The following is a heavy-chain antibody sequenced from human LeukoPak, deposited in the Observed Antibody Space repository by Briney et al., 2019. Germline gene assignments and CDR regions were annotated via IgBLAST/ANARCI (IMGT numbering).Heavy chain of an antibody. CDR2: AYSAGGA. CDR1: GGSVSSLY. V-gene: IGHV4-59*02. J-gene: IGHJ4*02. Sequence: SETLSLTCIVSGGSVSSLYWHWIRQSPEKGLEWIGYAYSAGGAKYNPSLKNRVTMSFDTPKNHFSLKLTSVTAADTAEYFCARSYGGYVLDEWGQGTLVVVSS. D-gene: IGHD5-12*01. CDR3: ARSYGGYVLDE.